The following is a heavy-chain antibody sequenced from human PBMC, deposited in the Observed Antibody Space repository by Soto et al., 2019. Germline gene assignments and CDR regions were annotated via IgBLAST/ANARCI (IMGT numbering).Heavy chain of an antibody. V-gene: IGHV1-69*01. CDR3: ARGGRELVSWSMGHDY. D-gene: IGHD6-6*01. Sequence: QVQLVQSGAEVKKPGSSVKVSCKASGGTFSSYAICWVRPAPGHGLEWMGGIIPIFGTANYAQKFQGRVTITADESTSTAYMELSSLRSEDTAVYYCARGGRELVSWSMGHDYWGQGTLVTVSS. CDR2: IIPIFGTA. CDR1: GGTFSSYA. J-gene: IGHJ4*02.